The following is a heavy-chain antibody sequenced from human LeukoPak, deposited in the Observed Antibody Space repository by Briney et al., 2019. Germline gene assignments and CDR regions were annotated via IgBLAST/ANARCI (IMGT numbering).Heavy chain of an antibody. Sequence: GGSLRLSCAASGFTFSSYAMSWVRQAPGQGLEWVSVISGSGDNTYYADSVKGRFTISRDNSKNTLYVQVNSLGAEDTAAYYCAKGSYYDSSGSFYFDYWGQGTLVTVSS. J-gene: IGHJ4*02. CDR1: GFTFSSYA. D-gene: IGHD3-22*01. CDR3: AKGSYYDSSGSFYFDY. V-gene: IGHV3-23*01. CDR2: ISGSGDNT.